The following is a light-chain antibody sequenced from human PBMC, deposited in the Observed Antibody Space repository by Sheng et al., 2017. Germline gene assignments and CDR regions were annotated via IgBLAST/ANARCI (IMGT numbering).Light chain of an antibody. CDR2: GAS. V-gene: IGKV3-20*01. J-gene: IGKJ2*03. CDR3: QQLGSSPS. CDR1: QSVSSNY. Sequence: EIVMTQSPATLSVSPGERATLSCRASQSVSSNYLAWYQQKPGQAPRLLIYGASSRATGIPDRFSGSGSGTDFTLTISRLEPEDFAVYYCQQLGSSPSFGQGTKLEIK.